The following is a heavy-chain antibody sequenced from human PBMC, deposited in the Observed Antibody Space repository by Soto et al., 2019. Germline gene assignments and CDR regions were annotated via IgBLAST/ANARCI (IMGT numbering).Heavy chain of an antibody. J-gene: IGHJ4*02. CDR1: GFTFSSYG. V-gene: IGHV3-33*01. CDR2: IWYDGSNK. D-gene: IGHD5-18*01. Sequence: GGSLRLSCAASGFTFSSYGMHWVRQAPGKGLEWVAVIWYDGSNKYYADSVKGRFTISRDNSKNTLYLQMNSLRAEDTAVYYCARARVVGYRYGCFDYWGQGTLVTVSS. CDR3: ARARVVGYRYGCFDY.